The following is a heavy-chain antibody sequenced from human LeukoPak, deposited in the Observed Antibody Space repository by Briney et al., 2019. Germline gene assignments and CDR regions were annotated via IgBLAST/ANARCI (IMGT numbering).Heavy chain of an antibody. CDR1: GFAFGVHA. V-gene: IGHV3-69-1*02. CDR2: IGSGADL. D-gene: IGHD3-10*02. Sequence: RSGGSLRLSCVGSGFAFGVHAMSWVRQAPGKGPEWVATIGSGADLFYAESVKGRFTISRDNAKNSLFLQLDTLRDEDTAVYYCARGDVRCNSVSCHKGDFDYWGQGTLVTVSS. J-gene: IGHJ4*02. CDR3: ARGDVRCNSVSCHKGDFDY.